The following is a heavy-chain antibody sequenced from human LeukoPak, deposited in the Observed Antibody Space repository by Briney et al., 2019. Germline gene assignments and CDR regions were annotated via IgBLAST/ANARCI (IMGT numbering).Heavy chain of an antibody. Sequence: SVKVSCKASGGTFSSYAVSWVRQAPGQGLEWMGGIIPIFGTANYAQKFQGRVTITADESTSTAYMELSSLRSEDTAVYYCARYTMVRGDYGMDVWGKGTTVTVSS. V-gene: IGHV1-69*13. D-gene: IGHD3-10*01. CDR2: IIPIFGTA. CDR3: ARYTMVRGDYGMDV. J-gene: IGHJ6*04. CDR1: GGTFSSYA.